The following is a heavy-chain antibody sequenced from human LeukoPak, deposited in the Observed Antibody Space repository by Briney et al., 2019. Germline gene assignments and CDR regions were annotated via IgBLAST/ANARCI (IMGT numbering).Heavy chain of an antibody. J-gene: IGHJ4*02. CDR3: VRDRGTYRPIDY. D-gene: IGHD1-26*01. CDR1: AFTLYAYN. CDR2: ISYTGTYI. Sequence: GGPLRLSCAASAFTLYAYNMNCVPQAPGKGLEWVSSISYTGTYIYYADSVKGRFTISRDNAQNSLYLQMNSLRAEDTAIYYCVRDRGTYRPIDYWGQGTLVTVSS. V-gene: IGHV3-21*04.